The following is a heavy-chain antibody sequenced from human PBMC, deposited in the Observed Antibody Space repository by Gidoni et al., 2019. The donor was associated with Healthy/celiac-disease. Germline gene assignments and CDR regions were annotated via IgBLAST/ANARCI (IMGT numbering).Heavy chain of an antibody. Sequence: QVPLKEPGPVLVTPTETPPLTSPVPGFSLSNARMGWSWIRQPPGKALEWLAHIFSNDDKSYSTSLKSRLTISKDTSKSQVVLTMTNMDPVDTATYYCARSSYYSDAFDIWGQGTMVTVSS. CDR3: ARSSYYSDAFDI. J-gene: IGHJ3*02. CDR1: GFSLSNARMG. CDR2: IFSNDDK. D-gene: IGHD3-10*01. V-gene: IGHV2-26*01.